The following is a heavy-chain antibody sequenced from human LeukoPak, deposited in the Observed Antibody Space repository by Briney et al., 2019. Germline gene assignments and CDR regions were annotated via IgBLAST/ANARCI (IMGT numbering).Heavy chain of an antibody. J-gene: IGHJ4*02. CDR3: ARDYDLWSGYATGYFDH. D-gene: IGHD3-3*01. CDR2: TYYTRST. CDR1: GGSITSHNYY. V-gene: IGHV4-39*07. Sequence: PSETLSLTCIVSGGSITSHNYYWGWIRQPPGKGLEWIGSTYYTRSTYYNPSLKSRVTISADTSKNHVSLKLSSVTAADTAVYYCARDYDLWSGYATGYFDHWGQGTLITVSS.